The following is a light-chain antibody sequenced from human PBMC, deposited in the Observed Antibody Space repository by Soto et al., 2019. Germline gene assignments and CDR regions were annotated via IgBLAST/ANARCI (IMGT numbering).Light chain of an antibody. CDR2: KAS. J-gene: IGKJ2*01. CDR1: RSIINW. CDR3: QQYNNWPYT. V-gene: IGKV1-5*03. Sequence: DIQLTQSPSTLSASVGDRVTITCRASRSIINWLAWYQQKSGKGPKLLIYKASNLQTGVPPRFSGSVAGTDFTLTINSLQSEDYAVYFCQQYNNWPYTFGQGTKVDI.